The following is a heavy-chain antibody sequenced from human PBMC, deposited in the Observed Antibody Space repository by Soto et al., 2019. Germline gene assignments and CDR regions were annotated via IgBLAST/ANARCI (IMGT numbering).Heavy chain of an antibody. Sequence: GESLKISCKGFGYSFTTYWIAWVRQMPGKGLEWMGIIHPGDSDTRYSPSFQGQVIISADTSISTAYLQWSSLKASDTAVYYCAKSLEGSRYFDWSPPDVWGQGTTVTVSS. CDR2: IHPGDSDT. V-gene: IGHV5-51*01. J-gene: IGHJ6*02. CDR3: AKSLEGSRYFDWSPPDV. D-gene: IGHD3-9*01. CDR1: GYSFTTYW.